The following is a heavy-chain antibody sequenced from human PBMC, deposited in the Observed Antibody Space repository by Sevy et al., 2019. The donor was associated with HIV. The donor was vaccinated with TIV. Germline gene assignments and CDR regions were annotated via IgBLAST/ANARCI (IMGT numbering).Heavy chain of an antibody. CDR1: GLTFSSYW. CDR2: INLDGSEK. Sequence: GGSLRLSCAASGLTFSSYWMSWVRQSQERGLEWVANINLDGSEKFYGDSGKGRFTVSRDNTKNLLYLQMNSLRVEDTAVYYCARNNAGGNPWVHWGQGTLVTVSS. CDR3: ARNNAGGNPWVH. V-gene: IGHV3-7*01. J-gene: IGHJ4*02. D-gene: IGHD1-1*01.